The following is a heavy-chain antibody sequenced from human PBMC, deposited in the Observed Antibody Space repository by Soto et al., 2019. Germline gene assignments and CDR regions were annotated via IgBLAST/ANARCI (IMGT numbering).Heavy chain of an antibody. D-gene: IGHD3-3*01. CDR2: IYYSGST. V-gene: IGHV4-39*01. J-gene: IGHJ4*02. CDR3: ARIFGVVIIRSPFDY. CDR1: GGSISSSSYY. Sequence: QLQLQESGPGLVKPSETLSLTCTVSGGSISSSSYYWGWIRQPPGKGLEWIGSIYYSGSTYYNPSLKSRVTISVDTSKNQFSLKLSSVTAADTAVYYCARIFGVVIIRSPFDYWGQGTLVTVSS.